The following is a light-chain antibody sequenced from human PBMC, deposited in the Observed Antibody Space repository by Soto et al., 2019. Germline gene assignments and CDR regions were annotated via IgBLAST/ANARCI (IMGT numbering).Light chain of an antibody. CDR3: CSYAGSYTWV. CDR2: DVN. CDR1: SSDVANYNY. Sequence: QSALTQPRSVSGSPGQSVTISCTRTSSDVANYNYVSWYQQHPGKAPKLMIYDVNKRPSGVPYRFSGTKSGNTASLTISGLQAEDEADYYCCSYAGSYTWVFGSGTKVTVL. J-gene: IGLJ1*01. V-gene: IGLV2-11*01.